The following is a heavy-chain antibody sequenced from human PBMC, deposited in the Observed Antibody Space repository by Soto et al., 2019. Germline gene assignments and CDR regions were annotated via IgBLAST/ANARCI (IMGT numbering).Heavy chain of an antibody. CDR2: ISYDGSNK. CDR3: ARSLYGDSLYYFDY. D-gene: IGHD4-17*01. Sequence: QVQLVESGGSVVQPGRSLRLSCAASGFTFSSYAMHWVRQAPGKGLEWVAVISYDGSNKYYADSVKGRFTISRDNSKNTLYLQMNSLRAEDTAVYYCARSLYGDSLYYFDYWGQGTLVTVSS. V-gene: IGHV3-30-3*01. CDR1: GFTFSSYA. J-gene: IGHJ4*02.